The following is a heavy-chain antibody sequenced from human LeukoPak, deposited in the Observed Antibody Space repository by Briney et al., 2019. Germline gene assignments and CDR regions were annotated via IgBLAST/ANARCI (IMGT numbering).Heavy chain of an antibody. J-gene: IGHJ6*02. D-gene: IGHD6-19*01. CDR2: IIPIFGTA. CDR3: ARDSQYSSGWYGYYHYYGMDV. V-gene: IGHV1-69*01. Sequence: SVKVSCKASGGTFSSYAISWVRQAPGQGLEWMGGIIPIFGTANYAQKFQGRVTITADESTSTAYMELSSLRSEDTAVYYCARDSQYSSGWYGYYHYYGMDVWGQGTTITVSS. CDR1: GGTFSSYA.